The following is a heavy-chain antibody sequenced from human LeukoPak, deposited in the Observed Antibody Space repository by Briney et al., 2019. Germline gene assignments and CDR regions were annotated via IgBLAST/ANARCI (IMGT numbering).Heavy chain of an antibody. V-gene: IGHV3-7*04. D-gene: IGHD6-19*01. CDR1: GFTMSSSW. CDR2: INEDGSEN. CDR3: ARDRGWYHADY. J-gene: IGHJ4*02. Sequence: GGSLRLSCTVSGFTMSSSWMSWVRQAPGKGLEWVANINEDGSENNYVGPVKGRFTISRDNAKNSLFLQMNSLRAEDTAVYYCARDRGWYHADYWGQGTLVTVSS.